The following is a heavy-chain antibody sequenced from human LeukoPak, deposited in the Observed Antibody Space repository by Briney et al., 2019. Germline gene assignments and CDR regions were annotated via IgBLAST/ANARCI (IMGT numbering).Heavy chain of an antibody. D-gene: IGHD6-19*01. CDR1: GFIFSNYW. Sequence: GGSLRLSCAASGFIFSNYWLTWVRQAPGKGLEWVANIKPDGSEKNYVDSVKGRFTISRDNAKNSLYLQMSSLRAEDTAVYYCAGPPQAGPFDYWGQGTLVTVS. CDR3: AGPPQAGPFDY. J-gene: IGHJ4*02. CDR2: IKPDGSEK. V-gene: IGHV3-7*01.